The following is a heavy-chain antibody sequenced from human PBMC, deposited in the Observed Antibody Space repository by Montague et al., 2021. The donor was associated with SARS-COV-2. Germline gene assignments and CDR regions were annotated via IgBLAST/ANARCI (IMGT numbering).Heavy chain of an antibody. CDR2: TYYRSQWYN. J-gene: IGHJ6*02. CDR3: ASGRMVPYSSSWATLYYYYGMDV. Sequence: CAISGDSVSTHSGDWVWMRQSPSRGLEWLGRTYYRSQWYNDYAVSVKKSNNHQPDTSKNQFSLQLNSVTPEDTAVYYCASGRMVPYSSSWATLYYYYGMDVWGQGTAVTVSS. D-gene: IGHD6-13*01. V-gene: IGHV6-1*01. CDR1: GDSVSTHSGD.